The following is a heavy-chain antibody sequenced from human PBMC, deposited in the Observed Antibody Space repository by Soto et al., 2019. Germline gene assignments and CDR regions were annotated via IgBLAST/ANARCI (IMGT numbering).Heavy chain of an antibody. D-gene: IGHD3-10*01. CDR1: GFTFSSYS. Sequence: EVQLVESGGGLVKPGGSLRLSCAASGFTFSSYSMNWVRQAPGKGLEWVSSISSSSSYIYYADSVKGRFTISRDNAKNSLYLQMNSLRAEDTAVYYCASRGGFTNNWFDPWCQGALITGSS. V-gene: IGHV3-21*01. CDR2: ISSSSSYI. J-gene: IGHJ5*02. CDR3: ASRGGFTNNWFDP.